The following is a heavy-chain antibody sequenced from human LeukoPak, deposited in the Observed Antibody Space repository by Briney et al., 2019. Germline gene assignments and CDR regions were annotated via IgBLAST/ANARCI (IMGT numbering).Heavy chain of an antibody. CDR3: ARERGVAAGDTWYFDL. D-gene: IGHD6-13*01. J-gene: IGHJ2*01. V-gene: IGHV1-69*04. CDR1: GGTFGNLA. CDR2: IIPILGIT. Sequence: GASVKASCKASGGTFGNLALSWVRQAPGQGLEWMGRIIPILGITYYAQKFQVRVTIIADKSTSTAYMELSGLTSEDTALYYCARERGVAAGDTWYFDLWGRGTLVTVSS.